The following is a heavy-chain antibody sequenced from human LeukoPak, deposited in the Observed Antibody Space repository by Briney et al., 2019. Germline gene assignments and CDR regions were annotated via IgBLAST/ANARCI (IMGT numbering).Heavy chain of an antibody. CDR3: ARQRYSYGSIDY. D-gene: IGHD5-18*01. CDR1: GYTFTTFW. Sequence: GESLKISCKVSGYTFTTFWIGWVRQMPGKGLEWMGIICPGDSDTRYSPSFQGQVTISADKSISTAYLQWSSLKASDTAVYYCARQRYSYGSIDYWGQGTLVTVSS. CDR2: ICPGDSDT. J-gene: IGHJ4*02. V-gene: IGHV5-51*01.